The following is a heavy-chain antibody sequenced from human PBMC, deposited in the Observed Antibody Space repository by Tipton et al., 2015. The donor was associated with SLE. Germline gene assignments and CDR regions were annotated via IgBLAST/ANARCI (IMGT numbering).Heavy chain of an antibody. V-gene: IGHV3-30*04. CDR3: ASELLPNYGMDV. CDR2: ISYDGRNK. CDR1: GFTFSSYA. J-gene: IGHJ6*02. Sequence: SLRLSCATSGFTFSSYAMHWVRQAPGKGLEWVVVISYDGRNKYYADSVKGRFTISRDNSKNTLYLQMNSLRAEDTALYYCASELLPNYGMDVWGQGTTVTVSS. D-gene: IGHD2-15*01.